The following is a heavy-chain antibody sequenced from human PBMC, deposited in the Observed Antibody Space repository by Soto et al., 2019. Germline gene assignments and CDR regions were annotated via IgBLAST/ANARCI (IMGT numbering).Heavy chain of an antibody. CDR1: GGSISSGGYY. CDR3: ARGVDSSGPNDY. Sequence: SETLSLTCTVSGGSISSGGYYWSWIRQHPGKGLEWIGYIYYSGSTYYNPSLKSRVTISVDTSKNQFSLKLSSVTAADTTVYYCARGVDSSGPNDYWGQGTLVTVSS. J-gene: IGHJ4*02. CDR2: IYYSGST. D-gene: IGHD3-22*01. V-gene: IGHV4-31*03.